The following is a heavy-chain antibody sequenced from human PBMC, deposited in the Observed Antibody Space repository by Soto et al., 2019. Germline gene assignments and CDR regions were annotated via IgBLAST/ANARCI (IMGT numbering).Heavy chain of an antibody. CDR1: GGTFSSYA. CDR2: ILPIFGTA. Sequence: QVQLVQSGAEVKKPGSSVKVSCKASGGTFSSYAFTWVRQAPGQGLEWMGGILPIFGTANYAQKFQGRVTITAGGSQSTGFNEPRRLRIEETAGDYLARAGRGPGFCLRGQGNLVTVSS. D-gene: IGHD1-26*01. J-gene: IGHJ1*01. CDR3: ARAGRGPGFCL. V-gene: IGHV1-69*01.